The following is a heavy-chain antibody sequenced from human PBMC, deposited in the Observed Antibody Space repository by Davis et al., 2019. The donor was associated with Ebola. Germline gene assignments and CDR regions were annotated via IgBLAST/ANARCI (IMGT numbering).Heavy chain of an antibody. CDR3: ARVNTVTGYSRFDP. CDR2: INWNGGST. V-gene: IGHV3-20*04. Sequence: GGSLRLSCAGSGFTFEAYAMTWVRHAPGKGLEWVSGINWNGGSTGYADSVKGRFTISRDNAKSSLYLQMNSLRAEDTALYYCARVNTVTGYSRFDPWGQGILVTVSS. J-gene: IGHJ5*02. CDR1: GFTFEAYA. D-gene: IGHD3-9*01.